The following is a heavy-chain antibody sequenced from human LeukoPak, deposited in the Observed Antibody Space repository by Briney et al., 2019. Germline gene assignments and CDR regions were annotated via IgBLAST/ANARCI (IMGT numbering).Heavy chain of an antibody. D-gene: IGHD3-16*02. V-gene: IGHV4-38-2*02. CDR2: INHSGST. J-gene: IGHJ5*02. CDR1: GYSISRGHY. CDR3: ARRAFGGVIVT. Sequence: PSETLSLTCTVSGYSISRGHYWGWIRQPPGKGLEWIGEINHSGSTNYNPSLKSRVTISVDTSKNQFSLKLSSVTAADTAVYYCARRAFGGVIVTWGQGTLVTVSS.